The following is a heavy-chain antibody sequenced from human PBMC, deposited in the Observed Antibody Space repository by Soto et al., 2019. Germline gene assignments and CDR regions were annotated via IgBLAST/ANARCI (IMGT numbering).Heavy chain of an antibody. CDR1: GVSISSSSYY. V-gene: IGHV4-39*01. CDR2: IYYSGST. Sequence: SETLSLTCTVSGVSISSSSYYWGWIRQPPGKGLEWIGSIYYSGSTYYNPSLKSRVTISVDTSKNQFSLKLSSVTAADTAVYYCARHALEDCGGDCYHDAFDIWGQGTMVTVSS. J-gene: IGHJ3*02. D-gene: IGHD2-21*02. CDR3: ARHALEDCGGDCYHDAFDI.